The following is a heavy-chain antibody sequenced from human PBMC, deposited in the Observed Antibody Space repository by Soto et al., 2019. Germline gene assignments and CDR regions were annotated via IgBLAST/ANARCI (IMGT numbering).Heavy chain of an antibody. Sequence: EVQLLESGGGLVQPGGSLRLSCAASGFTFSSYVMSWVRQAPGKGLEWVSAISGSGGDTYHAASVKGRFTTSRDNSKNPLYLEVNSLRAEDTAVYYWAKGSGSTRAYYFDYWGQGTLVTVSS. CDR1: GFTFSSYV. CDR3: AKGSGSTRAYYFDY. CDR2: ISGSGGDT. D-gene: IGHD2-2*01. J-gene: IGHJ4*02. V-gene: IGHV3-23*01.